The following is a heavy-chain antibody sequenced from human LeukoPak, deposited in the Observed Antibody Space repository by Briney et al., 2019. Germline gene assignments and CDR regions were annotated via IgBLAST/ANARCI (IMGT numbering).Heavy chain of an antibody. CDR3: AACHGDYLYYYYGMDV. CDR1: GFTFTSSA. J-gene: IGHJ6*02. D-gene: IGHD4-17*01. Sequence: ASVKVSCKASGFTFTSSAVQWVRQARGQRLERTGWIVVGSGNTNYAQKFQERVTITRDMSTSTAYMELSSLRSEDTAVYYCAACHGDYLYYYYGMDVWGQGTTVTVSS. CDR2: IVVGSGNT. V-gene: IGHV1-58*01.